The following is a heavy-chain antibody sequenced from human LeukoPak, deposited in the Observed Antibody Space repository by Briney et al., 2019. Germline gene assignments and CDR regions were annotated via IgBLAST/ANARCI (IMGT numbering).Heavy chain of an antibody. D-gene: IGHD3-10*01. J-gene: IGHJ5*02. CDR3: ARFPPKRGSGSKGGGFDP. V-gene: IGHV1-8*03. Sequence: GASVKVSCKASGGTFSSYAISWVRQAPGQGLEWMGWINPNSGNTGYAQKFQGRVTITRNTSISTAYMELSSLRSEDTAVYYCARFPPKRGSGSKGGGFDPWGQGTLVTVSS. CDR1: GGTFSSYA. CDR2: INPNSGNT.